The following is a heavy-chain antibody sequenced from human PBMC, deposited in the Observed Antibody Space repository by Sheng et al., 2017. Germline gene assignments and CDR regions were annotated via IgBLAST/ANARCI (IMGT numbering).Heavy chain of an antibody. D-gene: IGHD1-26*01. Sequence: QVQLQQWGAGLLKPSETLSLTCAVYGGSFSGYYWSWIRQPPGKGLEWIGEINHSGSTNYNPSLKSRVTISVDTSKNQFSLKLSSVTAADTAVYYCARVAGGRRIGSPGFDPWGQGNPGSPSPQ. V-gene: IGHV4-34*01. CDR3: ARVAGGRRIGSPGFDP. CDR1: GGSFSGYY. CDR2: INHSGST. J-gene: IGHJ5*02.